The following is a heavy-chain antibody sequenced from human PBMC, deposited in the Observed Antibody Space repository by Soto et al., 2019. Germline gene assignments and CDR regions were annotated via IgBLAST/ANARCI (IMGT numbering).Heavy chain of an antibody. D-gene: IGHD6-19*01. J-gene: IGHJ4*02. Sequence: EVQLLESGGGLVQPGGSLRLSCAASGFTFISYAMSWVRQAPGKGLEWVSAISGSGGSTYYADSVKGRFTTSRDNHKNTLYLQMNSLRAEDTDVYYCAKGSSGWYERFDYWGQGTLVTVSS. V-gene: IGHV3-23*01. CDR1: GFTFISYA. CDR3: AKGSSGWYERFDY. CDR2: ISGSGGST.